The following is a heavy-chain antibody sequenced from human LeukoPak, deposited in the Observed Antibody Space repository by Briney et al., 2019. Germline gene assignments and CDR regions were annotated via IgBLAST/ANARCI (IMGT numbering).Heavy chain of an antibody. CDR1: GGSISSYY. D-gene: IGHD3-22*01. Sequence: PSETLSLTCTVSGGSISSYYWSWIRQPAGKGLEWIGRIYTSGSTNYNPSLKSRVTMSVDTSKNQFSLKLSSVTAADTAVYYCARDGQRDSSGYYYSSWAFDIWGQGTMVTVSS. CDR3: ARDGQRDSSGYYYSSWAFDI. CDR2: IYTSGST. V-gene: IGHV4-4*07. J-gene: IGHJ3*02.